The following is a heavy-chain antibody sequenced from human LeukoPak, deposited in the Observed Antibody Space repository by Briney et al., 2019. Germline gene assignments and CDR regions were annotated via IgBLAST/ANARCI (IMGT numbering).Heavy chain of an antibody. CDR1: GGTFSSYA. D-gene: IGHD2-2*01. CDR3: ARWAGVVVPAANNYGMDV. J-gene: IGHJ6*02. Sequence: ASVKVSCKASGGTFSSYAISWVRQAPGQGLEWMGIINPSGGSTSYAQKFQGRVTMTRDTSTSTVYMELSSLRSEDTAVYYCARWAGVVVPAANNYGMDVWGQGTTVTVSS. V-gene: IGHV1-46*01. CDR2: INPSGGST.